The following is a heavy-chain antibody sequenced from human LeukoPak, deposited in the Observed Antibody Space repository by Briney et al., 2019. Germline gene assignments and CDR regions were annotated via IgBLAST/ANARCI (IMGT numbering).Heavy chain of an antibody. Sequence: SETLSLTCTVSGGSINSYYLSWIRQPPGKGLEWIGYIYYSGNTNYNPSLKSRVSISIDTSKNQLSLQLSSVTAADTAVYYCARDRDSSGLRDFDLWGRGTLVTVSA. CDR1: GGSINSYY. D-gene: IGHD3-22*01. J-gene: IGHJ2*01. V-gene: IGHV4-59*01. CDR2: IYYSGNT. CDR3: ARDRDSSGLRDFDL.